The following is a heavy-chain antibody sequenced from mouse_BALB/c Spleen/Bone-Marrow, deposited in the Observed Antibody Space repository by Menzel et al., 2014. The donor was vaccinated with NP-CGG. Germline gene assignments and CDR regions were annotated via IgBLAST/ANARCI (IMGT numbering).Heavy chain of an antibody. Sequence: EVKLEESGGGLVQPGGSLKLFCATSGFTFSDYYMYWVRQTPEKRLEWVAYISNGGGSTYYPDTVKGRFTISRDNAKNTLYLQMSRLKSEDTAMYYCARQGIYYGYDPFAYWGQGTLVTVS. J-gene: IGHJ3*01. V-gene: IGHV5-12*02. CDR1: GFTFSDYY. CDR3: ARQGIYYGYDPFAY. D-gene: IGHD2-2*01. CDR2: ISNGGGST.